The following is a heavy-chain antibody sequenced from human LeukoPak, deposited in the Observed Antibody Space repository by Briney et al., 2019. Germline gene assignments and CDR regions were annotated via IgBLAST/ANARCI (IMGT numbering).Heavy chain of an antibody. CDR1: GFTFSSYT. Sequence: PGGSLRLSCTASGFTFSSYTMTWVRQAPGKGLKWVSTITTGDGNTYYADSVKGRFTVSRDDSKNTLYPQMNSLRAEDTAVYYCAKDGGLWVSAHWGDSWGRGTLVTVSS. V-gene: IGHV3-23*01. D-gene: IGHD7-27*01. CDR3: AKDGGLWVSAHWGDS. CDR2: ITTGDGNT. J-gene: IGHJ4*02.